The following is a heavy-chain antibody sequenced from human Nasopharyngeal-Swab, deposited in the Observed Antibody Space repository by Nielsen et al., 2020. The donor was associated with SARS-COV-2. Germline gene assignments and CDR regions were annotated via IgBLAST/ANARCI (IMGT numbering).Heavy chain of an antibody. V-gene: IGHV3-23*01. J-gene: IGHJ6*03. CDR1: GFTFSSYA. CDR2: ISGSGGST. D-gene: IGHD5-12*01. CDR3: ARGVGAYDLDYYMDV. Sequence: GESLKISCAASGFTFSSYAMSWVRQAPGKGLEWVSAISGSGGSTYYADSVKGRFTISRDNARRSLFLQMTSLRAEDTAVYYCARGVGAYDLDYYMDVWGKGTTVTVSS.